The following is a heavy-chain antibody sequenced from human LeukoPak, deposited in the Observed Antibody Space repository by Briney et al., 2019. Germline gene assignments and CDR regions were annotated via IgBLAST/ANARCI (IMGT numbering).Heavy chain of an antibody. Sequence: ASVKVSCKASGGTFSSYAISWVRQAPGQGLEWMGWISAYNGNTNYAQNLQGRVTMTTDTSTRTAYLELRSLISDDTAVYYCASGEGVAAFDYWGQGTLVTVSS. V-gene: IGHV1-18*01. CDR2: ISAYNGNT. CDR1: GGTFSSYA. CDR3: ASGEGVAAFDY. D-gene: IGHD3-3*01. J-gene: IGHJ4*02.